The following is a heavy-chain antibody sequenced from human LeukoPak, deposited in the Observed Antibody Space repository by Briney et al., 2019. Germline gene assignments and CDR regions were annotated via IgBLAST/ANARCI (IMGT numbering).Heavy chain of an antibody. CDR3: ARVLVPAATSYYMDV. CDR1: GYTFTGYY. D-gene: IGHD2-2*01. V-gene: IGHV1-2*02. Sequence: ASVKVSCKASGYTFTGYYMHWVRQAPGQGLEWMGWINPNSGGTNYAQKLQGRVTMTTDTSTSTAYMELRSLRSDDTAVYYCARVLVPAATSYYMDVWGKGTTVTVSS. CDR2: INPNSGGT. J-gene: IGHJ6*03.